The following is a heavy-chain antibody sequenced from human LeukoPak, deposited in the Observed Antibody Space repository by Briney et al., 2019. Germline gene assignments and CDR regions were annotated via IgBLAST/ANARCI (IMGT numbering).Heavy chain of an antibody. CDR2: INWNSDTI. CDR3: VKSPRGAVWYYFDY. CDR1: GFTFSTYG. D-gene: IGHD3-10*01. V-gene: IGHV3-9*03. J-gene: IGHJ4*02. Sequence: GGSLRLSCAASGFTFSTYGMSWVRQTPGKGLEWVSGINWNSDTIRYADSVKGRFTISRDNAKSSLYLQMNSLRTDDMALYYCVKSPRGAVWYYFDYWGQGTLVTVSS.